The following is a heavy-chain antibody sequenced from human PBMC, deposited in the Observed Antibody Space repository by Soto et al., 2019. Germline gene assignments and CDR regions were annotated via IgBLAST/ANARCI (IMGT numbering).Heavy chain of an antibody. CDR3: ATGRSVGATTDAFDI. J-gene: IGHJ3*02. V-gene: IGHV1-24*01. CDR1: GYTLTELS. Sequence: ASVKVSCKVSGYTLTELSMHWVRQAPGKGLEWMGGFDPEDGETIYAQKFQGRVTMTEDTSTDTAYMELSSLRSEDTAVYYCATGRSVGATTDAFDIWGQGTMVTVSS. CDR2: FDPEDGET. D-gene: IGHD1-26*01.